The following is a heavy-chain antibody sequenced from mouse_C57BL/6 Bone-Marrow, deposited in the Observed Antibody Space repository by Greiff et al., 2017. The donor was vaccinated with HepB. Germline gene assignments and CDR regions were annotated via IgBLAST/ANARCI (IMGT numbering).Heavy chain of an antibody. V-gene: IGHV1-18*01. CDR1: GYTFTDYN. D-gene: IGHD2-3*01. CDR3: ATHYDGCFAY. CDR2: INPNNGGT. Sequence: EVQLQQSGPELVKPGASVKIPCKASGYTFTDYNMDWVKQSHGKSLEWIGDINPNNGGTIYNQKFKGKATLTVDKSSSTAYMELRSLTSEDTAVYYCATHYDGCFAYWGQGTLVTVSA. J-gene: IGHJ3*01.